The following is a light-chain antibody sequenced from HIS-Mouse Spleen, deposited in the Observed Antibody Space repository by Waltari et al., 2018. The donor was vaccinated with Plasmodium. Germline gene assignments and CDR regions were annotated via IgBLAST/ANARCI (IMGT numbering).Light chain of an antibody. CDR2: EGS. CDR3: CSYTGRSTFV. CDR1: SSDVGRYNL. V-gene: IGLV2-23*03. Sequence: QSALTQPASVSGSPGQSITISCTGTSSDVGRYNLVSWYQQHPCKARKLMIYEGSNRPAGVTNRFAGSKSGNTASLTSSGLQAEDEADYYCCSYTGRSTFVFGGGTKLTVL. J-gene: IGLJ3*02.